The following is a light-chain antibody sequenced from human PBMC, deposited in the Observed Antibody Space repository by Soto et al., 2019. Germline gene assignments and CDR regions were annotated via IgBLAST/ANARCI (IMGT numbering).Light chain of an antibody. V-gene: IGKV3-20*01. J-gene: IGKJ1*01. CDR2: GAS. Sequence: EIVLTQSPGTLSLSPGERATLSCRASQSFSSSYLAWYQQKPGQAPRLLIYGASNRATGIPDRFSGSGSGTDFTLTISRLEPEDFAVYYFQQYGSAPAWTFGQGTKVEIK. CDR1: QSFSSSY. CDR3: QQYGSAPAWT.